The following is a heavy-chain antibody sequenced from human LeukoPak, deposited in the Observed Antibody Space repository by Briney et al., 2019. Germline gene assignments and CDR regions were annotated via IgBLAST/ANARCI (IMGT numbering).Heavy chain of an antibody. Sequence: PSETLSLTCTVSGGSISSYYWSWIRQPAGKGLEWIGRIYTSGSTNYNPSLKSRVTMLVDTSKNQFSLKLSSVTAADAAVYYCASSDYGDTPLRGEELLNWGQGTLVTVSS. CDR1: GGSISSYY. J-gene: IGHJ4*02. CDR3: ASSDYGDTPLRGEELLN. CDR2: IYTSGST. V-gene: IGHV4-4*07. D-gene: IGHD4-17*01.